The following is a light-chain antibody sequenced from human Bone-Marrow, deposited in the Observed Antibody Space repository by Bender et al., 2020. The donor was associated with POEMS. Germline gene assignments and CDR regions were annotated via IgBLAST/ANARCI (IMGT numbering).Light chain of an antibody. CDR1: SSNIGAHA. V-gene: IGLV2-14*01. CDR3: SSYTTSTTVL. J-gene: IGLJ2*01. Sequence: QSVLTQPPSASGTPGQRVTISCSGGSSNIGAHAVNWYQQHPGKAPKLMIYDVSNRPSGVSNRFSGSKSGNTASLTISGLQAEDEADYYCSSYTTSTTVLFGGGTKVTVL. CDR2: DVS.